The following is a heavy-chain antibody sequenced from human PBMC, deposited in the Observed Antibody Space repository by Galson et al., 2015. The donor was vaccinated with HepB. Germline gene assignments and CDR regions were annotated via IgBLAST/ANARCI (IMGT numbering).Heavy chain of an antibody. CDR3: ASGNNDYGDKDNWFDP. CDR1: GFTFSSYS. V-gene: IGHV3-21*01. Sequence: SLRLSCAASGFTFSSYSMNWVRQAPGKGLEWVSSISSSSSYIYYADSVKGRFTISRDNAKNSLYLQMNSLRAEDTAVYYCASGNNDYGDKDNWFDPWGQGTLVTVSS. D-gene: IGHD4-17*01. CDR2: ISSSSSYI. J-gene: IGHJ5*02.